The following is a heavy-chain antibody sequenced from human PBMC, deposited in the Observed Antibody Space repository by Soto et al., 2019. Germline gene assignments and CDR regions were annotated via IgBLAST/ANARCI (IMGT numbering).Heavy chain of an antibody. CDR2: ISGSGGST. CDR1: GFTFSSYA. CDR3: AKNVGYCSSTSCYGRGYYYYGMDV. Sequence: PGGSLRLSCAASGFTFSSYAMSWVRQAPGKGLEWVPAISGSGGSTYYADSVKGRFTISRDNSKNTLYLQMNSLRAEDTAVYYCAKNVGYCSSTSCYGRGYYYYGMDVWGRGTTVTVSS. V-gene: IGHV3-23*01. D-gene: IGHD2-2*01. J-gene: IGHJ6*02.